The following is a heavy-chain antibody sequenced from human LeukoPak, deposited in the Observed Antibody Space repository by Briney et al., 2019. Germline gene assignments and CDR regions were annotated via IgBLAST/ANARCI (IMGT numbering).Heavy chain of an antibody. Sequence: PSETLSLICTAYGATVNEYYWSWIRQPPGRGLEWIAHIYNGGRTIFNPSLKTRASISIDTSENQLSLKLTSMTAADTAVYYCAQTTGWPGFDYWGQGILVTVSS. V-gene: IGHV4-4*08. D-gene: IGHD6-19*01. CDR3: AQTTGWPGFDY. CDR1: GATVNEYY. CDR2: IYNGGRT. J-gene: IGHJ4*02.